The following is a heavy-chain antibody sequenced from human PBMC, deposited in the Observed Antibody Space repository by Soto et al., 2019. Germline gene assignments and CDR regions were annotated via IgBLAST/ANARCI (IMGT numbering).Heavy chain of an antibody. Sequence: VASVKVSCKASGGTFSSYAISWVRQAPGRGLEWMGGIIPIFGTANYAQKFQGRVTITADESTSTAHMELSSLRSVDTAVYYCATVGTVIYYGVQYFFDYWGQGTQVTVSS. V-gene: IGHV1-69*13. J-gene: IGHJ4*02. CDR1: GGTFSSYA. CDR2: IIPIFGTA. CDR3: ATVGTVIYYGVQYFFDY. D-gene: IGHD3-10*01.